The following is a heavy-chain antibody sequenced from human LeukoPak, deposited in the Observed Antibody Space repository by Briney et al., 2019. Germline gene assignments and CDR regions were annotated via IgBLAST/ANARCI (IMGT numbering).Heavy chain of an antibody. D-gene: IGHD3-10*01. V-gene: IGHV3-74*01. J-gene: IGHJ4*02. CDR3: ATLGTMVRGVIMDY. CDR1: GFTFSSYW. CDR2: INSDGSYT. Sequence: GGSLRLSCAASGFTFSSYWMHWVRQAPGKGLVWVSRINSDGSYTNYADSEKGRFTISRDNAKNTLYLQMNSLRAEDTAVYYCATLGTMVRGVIMDYWGQGTLVTVSS.